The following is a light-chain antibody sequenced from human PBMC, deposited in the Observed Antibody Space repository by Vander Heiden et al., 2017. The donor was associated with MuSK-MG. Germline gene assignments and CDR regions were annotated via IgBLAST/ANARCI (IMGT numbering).Light chain of an antibody. CDR1: SGSVSTSYH. CDR2: STD. Sequence: QTVVTQEPSFSVSPGGTVTLTCGLSSGSVSTSYHPSWYQQTPGQAPRMLIYSTDTRSSGVPDRFSGSIVGNKAALTITGAQADDESDYYCVLYMGSGMLVFGGGTKLT. J-gene: IGLJ3*02. CDR3: VLYMGSGMLV. V-gene: IGLV8-61*01.